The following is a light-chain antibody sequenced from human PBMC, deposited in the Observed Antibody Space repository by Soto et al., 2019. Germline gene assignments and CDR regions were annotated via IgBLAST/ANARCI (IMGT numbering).Light chain of an antibody. V-gene: IGLV1-40*01. Sequence: QSVLTQPPSVSGAPGQRVTISCTGSSSNIGAGYDGHWYQQLPGTAPKLLIYGNSNRPSGVPDRFSGSKSGTSASLAITGLQAEDEADYFCQSNDSSPSGIVFGTGTKVTVL. CDR1: SSNIGAGYD. CDR3: QSNDSSPSGIV. CDR2: GNS. J-gene: IGLJ1*01.